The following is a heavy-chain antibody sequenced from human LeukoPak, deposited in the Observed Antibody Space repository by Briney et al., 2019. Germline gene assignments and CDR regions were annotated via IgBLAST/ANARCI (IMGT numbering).Heavy chain of an antibody. D-gene: IGHD3-22*01. CDR2: INPNSGDT. Sequence: ASVKVSCKASGYTFTGYYMHWVRQAPGQGLEWMGRINPNSGDTNYGQKFQGRVTMTRDTSISTAYMELSRLRSDDTAMYYCATTPDYYDSSGDYWGQGTLVTVSS. V-gene: IGHV1-2*06. CDR3: ATTPDYYDSSGDY. CDR1: GYTFTGYY. J-gene: IGHJ4*02.